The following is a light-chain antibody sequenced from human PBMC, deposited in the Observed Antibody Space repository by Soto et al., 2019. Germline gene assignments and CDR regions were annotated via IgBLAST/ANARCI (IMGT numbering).Light chain of an antibody. Sequence: DIQMTQSPSTLSASVGDRVTITCRASQSISSWLAWYQQKPGKAPKLLIYDASSLESGVPSRFSGSGSGTEFPLTISSLQPDDFATYYCQQYNSYRFGQGTKVEIK. CDR3: QQYNSYR. J-gene: IGKJ1*01. CDR1: QSISSW. CDR2: DAS. V-gene: IGKV1-5*01.